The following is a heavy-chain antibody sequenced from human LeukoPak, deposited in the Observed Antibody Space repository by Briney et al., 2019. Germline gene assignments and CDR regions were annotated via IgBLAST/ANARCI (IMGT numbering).Heavy chain of an antibody. V-gene: IGHV4-38-2*01. J-gene: IGHJ4*02. CDR3: ARRSYDRFTFDS. CDR2: TYRTGST. Sequence: PSETLSLTCAVSDYSIRSGYYWGWFRPPPGKGVGWIANTYRTGSTYYNPFLKRRITLSVEQSKSHFSLKVTSVTAADTAVYYCARRSYDRFTFDSWGQGTLVTVSS. CDR1: DYSIRSGYY. D-gene: IGHD1-26*01.